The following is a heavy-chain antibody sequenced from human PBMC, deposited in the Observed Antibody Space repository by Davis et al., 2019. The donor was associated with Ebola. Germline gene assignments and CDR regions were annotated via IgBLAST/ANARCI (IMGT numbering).Heavy chain of an antibody. V-gene: IGHV4-39*07. CDR2: TFHSGDT. CDR3: ATARGDPIWGSYLDS. J-gene: IGHJ4*02. Sequence: SETLSLTCSVSGVSINNDGYFWAWIRRPPGKGLEWVGSTFHSGDTYFNPSLRSRITISVDTSRNKFSLKLRSVTAADTAIYDCATARGDPIWGSYLDSWGQGALVTVSS. CDR1: GVSINNDGYF. D-gene: IGHD3-16*01.